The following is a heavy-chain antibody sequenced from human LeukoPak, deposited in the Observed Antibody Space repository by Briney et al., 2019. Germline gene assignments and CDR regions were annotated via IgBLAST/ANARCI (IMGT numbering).Heavy chain of an antibody. D-gene: IGHD5-24*01. CDR3: ARDKDVMATIPYDY. Sequence: ASVKVSCKASGYTFTGYGISWVRQAPGQGLEWMGWISAYNGNTNYAQKLQGRVTMTTDTSTSTAYMELRSLRSDDTAVYYCARDKDVMATIPYDYWGQGTLVTVSS. CDR1: GYTFTGYG. J-gene: IGHJ4*02. CDR2: ISAYNGNT. V-gene: IGHV1-18*01.